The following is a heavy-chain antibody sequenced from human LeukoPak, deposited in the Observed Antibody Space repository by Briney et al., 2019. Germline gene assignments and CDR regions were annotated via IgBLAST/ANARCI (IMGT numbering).Heavy chain of an antibody. Sequence: GGSLRLSCAASGFTFSTYVMNWVRQAPGKGLEWVSAISGSGGSTYYADSVKGRFTISRDNSKNTLYLQMNSLRAEDAAVYYCASLSSGYYFPDDYWGQGTLVTVSS. CDR3: ASLSSGYYFPDDY. CDR1: GFTFSTYV. V-gene: IGHV3-23*01. CDR2: ISGSGGST. D-gene: IGHD3-22*01. J-gene: IGHJ4*02.